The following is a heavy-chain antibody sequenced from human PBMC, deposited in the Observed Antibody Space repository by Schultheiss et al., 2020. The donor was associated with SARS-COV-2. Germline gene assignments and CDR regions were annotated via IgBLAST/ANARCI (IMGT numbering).Heavy chain of an antibody. V-gene: IGHV3-9*01. Sequence: GGSLRLSCAASGFTVSSNYMSWVRQAPGKGLEWVSGISWNSGSIGYADSVKGRFTISRDNAKNSLYLQMNSLRAEDTALYYCAKDRHYDSSGYFFVGAFDIWGQGTMVTVSS. D-gene: IGHD3-22*01. CDR3: AKDRHYDSSGYFFVGAFDI. CDR2: ISWNSGSI. J-gene: IGHJ3*02. CDR1: GFTVSSNY.